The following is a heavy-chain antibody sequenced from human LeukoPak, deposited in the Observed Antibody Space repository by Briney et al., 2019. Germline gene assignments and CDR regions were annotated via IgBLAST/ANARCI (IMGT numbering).Heavy chain of an antibody. CDR2: TYSDGRT. CDR3: ARPSVHDYGDLLTPELWYFDL. J-gene: IGHJ2*01. D-gene: IGHD4-17*01. CDR1: GFSVSTNY. V-gene: IGHV3-66*04. Sequence: GGSLRLPCAASGFSVSTNYITWVRQAPGKGLECVSITYSDGRTYDADSVKGRFTISRDNAKNSLYLQMNSLRAEDTAVYYCARPSVHDYGDLLTPELWYFDLWGRGTLVTVSS.